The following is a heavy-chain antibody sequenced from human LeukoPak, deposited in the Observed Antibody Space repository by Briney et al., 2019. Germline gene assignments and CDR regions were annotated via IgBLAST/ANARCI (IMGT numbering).Heavy chain of an antibody. CDR2: IRYDGGKK. CDR1: GFTFSSYG. V-gene: IGHV3-30*02. Sequence: PGGSLRLSCAASGFTFSSYGMHWVRQAPGKGLEWVAFIRYDGGKKYYADSVKGRFTISRDNSKNSLYLQMNSLRAEDMALYYCAKDIRPTVNDGFDMWGQGTMVTVSS. D-gene: IGHD2-2*02. J-gene: IGHJ3*02. CDR3: AKDIRPTVNDGFDM.